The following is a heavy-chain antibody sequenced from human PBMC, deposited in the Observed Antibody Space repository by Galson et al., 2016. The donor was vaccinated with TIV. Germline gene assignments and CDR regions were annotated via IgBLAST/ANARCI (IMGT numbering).Heavy chain of an antibody. J-gene: IGHJ2*01. CDR3: AAVGGSHYAGTKFYWYFEL. CDR1: GGTFSSHA. CDR2: VIPMFGTS. V-gene: IGHV1-69*06. Sequence: SVKVSCKASGGTFSSHAISWVRQAPGQGLEWVGGVIPMFGTSIYARELQGRITIIADKSSGTAYMELRSLRSDDAAVYYCAAVGGSHYAGTKFYWYFELWGGGTLVTVSS. D-gene: IGHD1-1*01.